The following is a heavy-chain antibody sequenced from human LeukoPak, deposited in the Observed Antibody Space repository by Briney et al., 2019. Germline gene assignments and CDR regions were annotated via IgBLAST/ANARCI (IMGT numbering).Heavy chain of an antibody. Sequence: PSETLSLTCTVSGGSISSYYWSWIRQPPGKGLEWIGYIYYNGSTNYNPSLKSRVTISVDTSKNQFSLRLSSVTAADTAVYYCARHKGYCSGGSCYFLDYWGQGTLVTVSS. CDR1: GGSISSYY. J-gene: IGHJ4*02. D-gene: IGHD2-15*01. V-gene: IGHV4-59*08. CDR2: IYYNGST. CDR3: ARHKGYCSGGSCYFLDY.